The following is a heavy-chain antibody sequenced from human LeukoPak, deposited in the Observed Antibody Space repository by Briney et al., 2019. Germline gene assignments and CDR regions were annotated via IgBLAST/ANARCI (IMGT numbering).Heavy chain of an antibody. V-gene: IGHV1-24*01. Sequence: ASVTVSCKVSGYTLTELSMDWVRQAPGKGLEWMGGFDPEDGETIYSQKFQGRVTMTKDTSTDTAYMELGSLRSRSRAVYYWATVRAYDYDSSGYYDYWGQGTLVTVSS. D-gene: IGHD3-22*01. CDR1: GYTLTELS. J-gene: IGHJ4*02. CDR3: ATVRAYDYDSSGYYDY. CDR2: FDPEDGET.